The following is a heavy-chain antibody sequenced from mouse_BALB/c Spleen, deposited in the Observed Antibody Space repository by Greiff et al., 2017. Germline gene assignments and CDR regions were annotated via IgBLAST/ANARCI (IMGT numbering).Heavy chain of an antibody. J-gene: IGHJ4*01. CDR1: GYSITSGYY. CDR2: ISYDGSN. V-gene: IGHV3-6*02. Sequence: VQLQQSGPGLVKPSQSLSLTCSVTGYSITSGYYWNWIRQFPGNKLEWMGYISYDGSNNYNPSLKNRISITRDTSKNQFFLKLNSVTTEDTATYYCARRKLLRYPMDYWGQGTSVTVSS. D-gene: IGHD1-1*01. CDR3: ARRKLLRYPMDY.